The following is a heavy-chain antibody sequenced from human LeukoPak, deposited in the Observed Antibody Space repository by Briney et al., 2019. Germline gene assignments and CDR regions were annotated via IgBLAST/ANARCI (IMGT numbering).Heavy chain of an antibody. CDR1: GYTFTGYY. Sequence: WASVKVSCKASGYTFTGYYMHWVRQAPGQGLEWMGWINPNSGGTNYAQKFQGRVTMTRDTSISTAYMGLSRLRSDDTAVYYCARLYDYVWGSYRYTGAFDYWGQGTLVTVSS. CDR2: INPNSGGT. CDR3: ARLYDYVWGSYRYTGAFDY. D-gene: IGHD3-16*02. V-gene: IGHV1-2*02. J-gene: IGHJ4*02.